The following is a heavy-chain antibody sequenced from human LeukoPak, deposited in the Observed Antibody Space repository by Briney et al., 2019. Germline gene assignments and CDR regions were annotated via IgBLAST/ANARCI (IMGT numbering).Heavy chain of an antibody. V-gene: IGHV3-7*01. D-gene: IGHD4-17*01. CDR2: IKQDGSEK. Sequence: PGGSLRLSCAASGFTFSSYRMSWVRQAPGKGLEWVANIKQDGSEKYYVDSVKGRFTISRDNAKNSLYLQMNSLRAEDTAVYYCARDDYGDYLDYWGQGTLVTVSS. CDR1: GFTFSSYR. J-gene: IGHJ4*02. CDR3: ARDDYGDYLDY.